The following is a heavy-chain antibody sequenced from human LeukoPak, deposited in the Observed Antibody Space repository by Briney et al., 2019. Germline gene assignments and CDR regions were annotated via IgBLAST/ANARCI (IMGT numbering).Heavy chain of an antibody. CDR1: GYSLSSGYY. D-gene: IGHD6-19*01. Sequence: SETLSLTCAVSGYSLSSGYYWGWIRQPPGKGLEWIGTIYHSGSIYYNPSLKSRVTISLDTSKNQFSPKLRSVTAADTAIYYCARDRPLLSGWSWFDPWGQGTLVTVSS. CDR3: ARDRPLLSGWSWFDP. CDR2: IYHSGSI. V-gene: IGHV4-38-2*02. J-gene: IGHJ5*02.